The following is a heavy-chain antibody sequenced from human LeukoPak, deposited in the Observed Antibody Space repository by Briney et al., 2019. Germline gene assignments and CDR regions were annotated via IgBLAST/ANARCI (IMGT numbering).Heavy chain of an antibody. J-gene: IGHJ4*02. V-gene: IGHV3-48*01. Sequence: PGGSLRLSCAASGFTFSSYDMNWVRQAPGRGLEWVSYISSSSITIYYADSVKGRFTISRDNSKNTLYLQMNSLRAEDTAVYYCAKANWNYDPDYWGQGTLVTVSS. CDR3: AKANWNYDPDY. CDR1: GFTFSSYD. D-gene: IGHD1-7*01. CDR2: ISSSSITI.